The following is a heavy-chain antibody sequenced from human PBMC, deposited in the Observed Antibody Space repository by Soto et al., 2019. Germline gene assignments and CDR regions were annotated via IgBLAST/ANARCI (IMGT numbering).Heavy chain of an antibody. Sequence: SETLSLTCAVYGGSFSGYYWTWIRQPPGTGLEWIGEINHSGSTNYNPSLKGRATMSVDTSKNQFSLKLTSVNTADTAIYYCTRGGDPYKTGHWGQGTLVTVSS. V-gene: IGHV4-34*01. D-gene: IGHD3-9*01. J-gene: IGHJ4*02. CDR2: INHSGST. CDR3: TRGGDPYKTGH. CDR1: GGSFSGYY.